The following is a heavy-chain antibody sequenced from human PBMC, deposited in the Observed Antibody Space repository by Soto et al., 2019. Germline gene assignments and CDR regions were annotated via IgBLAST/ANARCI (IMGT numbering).Heavy chain of an antibody. Sequence: SETLSLTCAVYGGSFSGYYWSWIRQPPGKGLEWIGEINHSGSTNYNPSLKSRVTISVDTSKNQFSLKLSSVTAADTAVYYCARGVTMIVVVPTKDRSFDYWGQGTLVTVSS. CDR3: ARGVTMIVVVPTKDRSFDY. J-gene: IGHJ4*02. CDR2: INHSGST. CDR1: GGSFSGYY. D-gene: IGHD3-22*01. V-gene: IGHV4-34*01.